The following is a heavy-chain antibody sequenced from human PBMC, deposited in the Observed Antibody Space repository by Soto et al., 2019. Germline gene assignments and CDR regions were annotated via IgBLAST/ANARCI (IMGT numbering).Heavy chain of an antibody. CDR3: AKALNDGLWFGELFGLDY. CDR1: GFIFCSYA. D-gene: IGHD3-10*01. CDR2: ISGSGGST. Sequence: GPLGLSFAAFGFIFCSYAVSWVRQAPGEGLEWVSAISGSGGSTYYADAVKGRFTISRDNSKNTLYLQMNSLRAEDTAVYYCAKALNDGLWFGELFGLDYWGQGTLVTVSS. V-gene: IGHV3-23*01. J-gene: IGHJ4*02.